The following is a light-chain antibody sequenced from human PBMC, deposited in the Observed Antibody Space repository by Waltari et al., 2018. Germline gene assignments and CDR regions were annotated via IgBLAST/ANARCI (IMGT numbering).Light chain of an antibody. CDR3: QQYYSIPYT. CDR2: RAP. J-gene: IGKJ2*01. V-gene: IGKV4-1*01. CDR1: QNFLYSSNIKNY. Sequence: DIVMTQSPDSLAVSLGERATINCKSIQNFLYSSNIKNYLAWYQHKPGQPPKLLISRAPTRESGVTDRFSGSGSETDFTLTISSLQAEDVAVYYCQQYYSIPYTFGQGTKLEIK.